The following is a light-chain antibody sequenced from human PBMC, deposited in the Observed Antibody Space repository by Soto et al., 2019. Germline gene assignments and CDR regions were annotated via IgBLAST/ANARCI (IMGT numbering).Light chain of an antibody. CDR3: PQDATSPPGFT. CDR2: GAS. Sequence: EIGLTQSPGTLSLSPGERATLSCRASQSVSSSYLAWYQQKPGQAPRLLIYGASSRATGITDRFSGSGSGTVFTLTISGLEPEDFAVYYWPQDATSPPGFTCGAGPKVDIK. CDR1: QSVSSSY. J-gene: IGKJ3*01. V-gene: IGKV3-20*01.